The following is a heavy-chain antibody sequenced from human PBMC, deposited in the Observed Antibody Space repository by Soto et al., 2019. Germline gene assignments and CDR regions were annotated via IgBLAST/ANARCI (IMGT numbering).Heavy chain of an antibody. J-gene: IGHJ6*02. CDR2: IDASDSYT. Sequence: GESLKISCTDSGSSFTNYWISWVRQMPGKGLELMGRIDASDSYTNYSPTFQGHVTISADKSISSAYLQWSSLKASKTAMNYCARRESSSEYYCMDVWRQGTKVPAAS. CDR3: ARRESSSEYYCMDV. D-gene: IGHD3-16*01. CDR1: GSSFTNYW. V-gene: IGHV5-10-1*01.